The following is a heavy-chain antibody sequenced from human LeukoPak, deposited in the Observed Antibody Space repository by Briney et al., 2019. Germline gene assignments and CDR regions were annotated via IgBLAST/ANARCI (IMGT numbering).Heavy chain of an antibody. D-gene: IGHD4-11*01. V-gene: IGHV4-30-4*08. CDR1: GGSISSGDYY. CDR2: IYYSGST. Sequence: SETLSLTCTVSGGSISSGDYYWSWIRQPPGKGLEWIGYIYYSGSTYYNPSLRSRVTISADTSKNQFSLKLSSVTAADTAVYYCARETVTPRGEGWFDPWGQGTLVTVSS. J-gene: IGHJ5*02. CDR3: ARETVTPRGEGWFDP.